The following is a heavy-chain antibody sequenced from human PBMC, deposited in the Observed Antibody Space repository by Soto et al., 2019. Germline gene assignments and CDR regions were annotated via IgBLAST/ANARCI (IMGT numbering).Heavy chain of an antibody. J-gene: IGHJ4*02. CDR1: GGSISSYY. D-gene: IGHD3-22*01. Sequence: SETLSLTCTVSGGSISSYYWGWIRQPPGKGLEWIGSIYYSGSTYYNPSLKSRVTISVDTSKNQFSLKLSSVTAADTAVYYCARPSSYYDSSGYYYYYFDYWGQGTLVTVSS. V-gene: IGHV4-39*01. CDR3: ARPSSYYDSSGYYYYYFDY. CDR2: IYYSGST.